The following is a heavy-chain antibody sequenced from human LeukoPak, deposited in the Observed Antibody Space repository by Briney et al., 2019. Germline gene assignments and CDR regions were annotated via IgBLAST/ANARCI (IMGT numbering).Heavy chain of an antibody. CDR2: IYYSGST. V-gene: IGHV4-59*08. D-gene: IGHD3-10*01. CDR1: GGSMSSYY. Sequence: SETLSLTCTVSGGSMSSYYWSWIRQPPGKGLEWIGYIYYSGSTNYNPSLESRVTISVDTSKNQFSLKLSSVTAADTAVYYCASLHGYGSGRPWGQGTLVTVSS. CDR3: ASLHGYGSGRP. J-gene: IGHJ5*02.